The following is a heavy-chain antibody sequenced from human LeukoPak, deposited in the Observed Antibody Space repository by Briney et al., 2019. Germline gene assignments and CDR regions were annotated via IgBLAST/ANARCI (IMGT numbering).Heavy chain of an antibody. D-gene: IGHD1-26*01. CDR1: GFTFSSYS. Sequence: GGSLRLSCAASGFTFSSYSMNWVRQAPGKGLGWVSSISSSSSYIYYADSVKGRFTISRDNAKNSLYLQMNSLRAEDTAVYYCAREGTDSGSYDYWGQGTLVTVSS. V-gene: IGHV3-21*01. CDR3: AREGTDSGSYDY. J-gene: IGHJ4*02. CDR2: ISSSSSYI.